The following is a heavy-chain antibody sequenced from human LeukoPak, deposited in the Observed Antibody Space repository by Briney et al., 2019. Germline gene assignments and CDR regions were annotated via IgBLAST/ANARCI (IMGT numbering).Heavy chain of an antibody. Sequence: GGSLRLSCAASGFTLSSYWMHWVRQAPGKGLEWVSAISGSGGSTSYADSVKGRFTISRDNSKNTLYLQMNSLRAEDTAVYYCAKVGGSGGNSRYNWFDPWGQGTLVTVSS. D-gene: IGHD3-10*01. CDR1: GFTLSSYW. V-gene: IGHV3-23*01. J-gene: IGHJ5*02. CDR2: ISGSGGST. CDR3: AKVGGSGGNSRYNWFDP.